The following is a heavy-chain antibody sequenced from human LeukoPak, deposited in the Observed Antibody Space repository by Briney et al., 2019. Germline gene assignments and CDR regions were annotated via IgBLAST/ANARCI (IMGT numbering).Heavy chain of an antibody. Sequence: GGSLRLSCAACGFTVSSNYMSWVRQAPGKGLEWVSVIYSGGSTYYADSVKGRFTISRHNSKNTLYLQMNSLRAEDTAVYYCARKYYGSGSYYIPDYWGQGTLVTVCS. D-gene: IGHD3-10*01. CDR2: IYSGGST. V-gene: IGHV3-53*04. J-gene: IGHJ4*02. CDR1: GFTVSSNY. CDR3: ARKYYGSGSYYIPDY.